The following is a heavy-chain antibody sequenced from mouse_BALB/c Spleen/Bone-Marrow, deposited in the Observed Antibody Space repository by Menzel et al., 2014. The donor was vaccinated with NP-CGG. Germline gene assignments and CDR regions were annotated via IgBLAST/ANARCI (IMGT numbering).Heavy chain of an antibody. CDR1: GFSFNSYG. Sequence: EVKLVESGGGLVKPGGSLKLSCTASGFSFNSYGMSWVRQTPEKRLEWVATITNGGNYTYCPDSVKGRFTISRDNVKNNLYLQMRSLRSEDTALYYCVRNYYGYDGYFDYWGQGTTLTVSS. J-gene: IGHJ2*01. V-gene: IGHV5-9-2*01. D-gene: IGHD2-2*01. CDR3: VRNYYGYDGYFDY. CDR2: ITNGGNYT.